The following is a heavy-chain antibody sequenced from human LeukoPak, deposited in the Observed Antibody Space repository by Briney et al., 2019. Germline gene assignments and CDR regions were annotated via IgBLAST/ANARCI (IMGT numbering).Heavy chain of an antibody. Sequence: SQTLSLTCTVSGASISSGDFYWSWIRQPPGKGLEWIGYIYYSGNSYYNPSLKSRLTISIDTSKNQFSLNLSSVTAADTAVYYCAVTFFGVVIPNWYFDLWGRGTLATVSS. V-gene: IGHV4-30-4*08. D-gene: IGHD3-3*01. CDR3: AVTFFGVVIPNWYFDL. CDR1: GASISSGDFY. CDR2: IYYSGNS. J-gene: IGHJ2*01.